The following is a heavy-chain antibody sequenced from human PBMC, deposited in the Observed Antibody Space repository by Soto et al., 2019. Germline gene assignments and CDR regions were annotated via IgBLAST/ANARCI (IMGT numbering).Heavy chain of an antibody. CDR3: AHKGGRGAGMDV. CDR1: GFSVSTSGVG. J-gene: IGHJ6*02. Sequence: QITLKESGPTLVKPTQTLTLTCTFSGFSVSTSGVGVAWICQSPGKALEWLALIYWDNDKRYGPFLQSRVTITKDTSKNPVVLTMTNMDPVDTATYYCAHKGGRGAGMDVWGQGTTVTVSS. V-gene: IGHV2-5*05. CDR2: IYWDNDK. D-gene: IGHD2-15*01.